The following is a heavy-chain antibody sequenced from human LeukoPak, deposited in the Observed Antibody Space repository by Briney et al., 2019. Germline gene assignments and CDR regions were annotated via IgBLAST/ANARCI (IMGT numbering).Heavy chain of an antibody. V-gene: IGHV4-30-2*01. CDR2: IYHSGST. CDR3: ARGVPAATYNWFDP. D-gene: IGHD2-2*01. Sequence: SETLSLTCTVSGGSISSGGYYWSWIRQPPGKGLEWIGYIYHSGSTYYNPSLKSRVTISVDRSKNQFSLKLSSVTAADTAVYYCARGVPAATYNWFDPWGQGTLVTVSS. J-gene: IGHJ5*02. CDR1: GGSISSGGYY.